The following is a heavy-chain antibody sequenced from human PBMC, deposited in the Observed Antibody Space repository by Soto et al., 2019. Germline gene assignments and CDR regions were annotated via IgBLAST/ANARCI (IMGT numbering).Heavy chain of an antibody. CDR2: INHSGST. CDR1: GGSFSGYY. J-gene: IGHJ6*03. Sequence: PSETLSLTCAVYGGSFSGYYWSWIRQPPGKGLEWIGEINHSGSTNYNPSLKSRVTISVDTSKNQFSLKLSSVTAADTAVYYCAREGKWLRFLGQQYYYYMDVWGKGTTVTVSS. CDR3: AREGKWLRFLGQQYYYYMDV. D-gene: IGHD5-12*01. V-gene: IGHV4-34*01.